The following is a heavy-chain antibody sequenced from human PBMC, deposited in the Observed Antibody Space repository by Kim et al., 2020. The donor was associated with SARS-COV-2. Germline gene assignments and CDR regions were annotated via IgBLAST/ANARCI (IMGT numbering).Heavy chain of an antibody. D-gene: IGHD6-13*01. CDR3: ARDRIAAAIKTDYYYGMDV. V-gene: IGHV1-69*13. J-gene: IGHJ6*02. Sequence: SVKVSCKASGGTFSSYAISWVRQAPGQGLEWMGGIIPIFGTANYAQKFQGRVTITADESTSTAYMELSSLRSEDTAVYYCARDRIAAAIKTDYYYGMDVWGQGTTVTVSS. CDR2: IIPIFGTA. CDR1: GGTFSSYA.